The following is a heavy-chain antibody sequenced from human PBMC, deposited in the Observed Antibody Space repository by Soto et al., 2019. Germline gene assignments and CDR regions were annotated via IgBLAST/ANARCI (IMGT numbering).Heavy chain of an antibody. CDR1: GFTFRSYA. CDR2: ISGSGIST. V-gene: IGHV3-23*01. CDR3: AKEPVGPDWYFDL. Sequence: DVQLLESGGGLVQPGGSLRLSCAASGFTFRSYAMSWVRQAPGKGLEWVSGISGSGISTHYADSVKGRFTVSRDNSTITLYLKMNSLRAEDTAVYNCAKEPVGPDWYFDLWGRGTLVTVSS. J-gene: IGHJ2*01.